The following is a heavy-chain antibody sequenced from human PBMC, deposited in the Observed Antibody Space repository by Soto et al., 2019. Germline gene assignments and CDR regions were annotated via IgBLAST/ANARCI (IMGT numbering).Heavy chain of an antibody. CDR3: VRELWDYYYYGMDV. J-gene: IGHJ6*02. V-gene: IGHV3-7*03. CDR2: IKQDGSEK. CDR1: GFTFSSYW. D-gene: IGHD3-10*01. Sequence: GGSLRLSCAASGFTFSSYWMSWVRQAPGKGLEWVANIKQDGSEKYYVDSVKGRFTISRDNAKNSLYLQMNSLRAEDTAVYYCVRELWDYYYYGMDVWGQGTTVTVSS.